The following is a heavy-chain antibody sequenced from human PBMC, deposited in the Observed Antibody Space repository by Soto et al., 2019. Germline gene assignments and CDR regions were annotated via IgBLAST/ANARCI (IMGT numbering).Heavy chain of an antibody. CDR2: INHSGST. D-gene: IGHD3-10*01. CDR3: ATGRRGYYDMDV. J-gene: IGHJ6*02. V-gene: IGHV4-34*01. CDR1: GGSFSGYY. Sequence: PSETLSLTCAVYGGSFSGYYWTWIRQPPGKGLEWIGDINHSGSTNYNPSLKSRVTISVDTSKNQFSLNLSSVTAADTAVYYCATGRRGYYDMDVWGQGTTVTVSS.